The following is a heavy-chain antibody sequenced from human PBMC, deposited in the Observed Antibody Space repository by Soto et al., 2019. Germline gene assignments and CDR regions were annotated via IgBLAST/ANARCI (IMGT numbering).Heavy chain of an antibody. Sequence: QIQLMQSGGDVKTPGASLKVSCTTTRYTFTSHGIAWVRQAPGQGLEWMGGISTFNGKTEYAQKFQGRVTMTADTITSTVHMELRSLRSDDTGVYYCARLLTEGATFREDAFDLWGPGTKVTVSS. CDR1: RYTFTSHG. V-gene: IGHV1-18*01. CDR3: ARLLTEGATFREDAFDL. CDR2: ISTFNGKT. D-gene: IGHD3-9*01. J-gene: IGHJ3*01.